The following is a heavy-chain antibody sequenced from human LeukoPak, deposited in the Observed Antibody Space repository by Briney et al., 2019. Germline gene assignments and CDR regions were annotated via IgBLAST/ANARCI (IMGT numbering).Heavy chain of an antibody. CDR2: ISAYNGNT. CDR1: GGTFSSYA. D-gene: IGHD3-22*01. Sequence: EASVKVSCKASGGTFSSYAISWVRQAPGQGLEWMGWISAYNGNTNYAQKLQGRVTMTTDTSTSTAYMELRSLRSDDTAVYYCARDSSGYYYVDWGQGTLVTVSS. CDR3: ARDSSGYYYVD. J-gene: IGHJ4*02. V-gene: IGHV1-18*01.